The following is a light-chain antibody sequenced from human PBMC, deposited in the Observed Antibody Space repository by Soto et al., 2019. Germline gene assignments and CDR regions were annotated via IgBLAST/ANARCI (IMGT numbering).Light chain of an antibody. Sequence: DIVMTQSPDSLAVSLGERATINCRSSQSVLNRSNNKNYLAWYQQKPGQPPKLLISWASTRESGIPDRFSGSGSGTDFTLTINSLQAEDVALYYCQQDYSHSSVYSFGQGTKLEIK. CDR3: QQDYSHSSVYS. J-gene: IGKJ2*03. V-gene: IGKV4-1*01. CDR1: QSVLNRSNNKNY. CDR2: WAS.